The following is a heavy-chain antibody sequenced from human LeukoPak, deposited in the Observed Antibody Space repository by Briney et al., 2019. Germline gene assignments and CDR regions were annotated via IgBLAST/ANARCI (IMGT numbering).Heavy chain of an antibody. D-gene: IGHD1-26*01. J-gene: IGHJ4*02. CDR3: VRDFHSGSYDGGNLDY. Sequence: PGGSLRLSCAASGFTFSSYWMNWVRQAPGKGLVWVSRINTDESTTNYADSVKGRFTISRDNAKNTVYLQMNSLRAEDTAGYYCVRDFHSGSYDGGNLDYWGQGTLITVSS. CDR1: GFTFSSYW. CDR2: INTDESTT. V-gene: IGHV3-74*01.